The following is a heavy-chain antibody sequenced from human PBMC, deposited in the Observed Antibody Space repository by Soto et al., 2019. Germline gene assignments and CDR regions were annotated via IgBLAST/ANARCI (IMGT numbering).Heavy chain of an antibody. D-gene: IGHD3-10*01. J-gene: IGHJ6*03. Sequence: SETLSLTCTVSGGSISSGGYYWSWIRQHPGKGLEWIGYIYYSGSTYYNPSLKSRVTISVDTSKNQFSLKLSSVTAADTAVYYCARDNPDTYYYGSGSYYYYYYMDVWGKGTTVTVSS. V-gene: IGHV4-31*03. CDR3: ARDNPDTYYYGSGSYYYYYYMDV. CDR1: GGSISSGGYY. CDR2: IYYSGST.